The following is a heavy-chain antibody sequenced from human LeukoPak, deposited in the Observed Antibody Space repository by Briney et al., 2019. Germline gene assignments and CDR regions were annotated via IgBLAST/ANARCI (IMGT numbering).Heavy chain of an antibody. CDR1: GGSISSYY. J-gene: IGHJ3*02. D-gene: IGHD2-15*01. V-gene: IGHV4-59*01. CDR3: ARGWQAHAFDI. Sequence: SETLSLTCTVSGGSISSYYWSWTRQPPGKGLEWIGSIYYSGSTNYNPSLKSRVTISVDTSKNQFSLKLSSVTAAATAVYYCARGWQAHAFDIWGQGTMVTVSS. CDR2: IYYSGST.